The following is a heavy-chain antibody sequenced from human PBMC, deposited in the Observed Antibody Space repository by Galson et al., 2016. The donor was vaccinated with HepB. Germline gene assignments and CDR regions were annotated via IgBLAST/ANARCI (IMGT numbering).Heavy chain of an antibody. V-gene: IGHV3-21*01. CDR1: GFTFSTYS. CDR2: ISSTTTYI. J-gene: IGHJ6*04. CDR3: ARAHTADCGDDLWFYKAMDV. Sequence: SLRLSCAASGFTFSTYSMNWVRQAPGKGLEWVSSISSTTTYIYYADSVKGRSTLSRDNATHSLFLQMNSLRAADTAVYYCARAHTADCGDDLWFYKAMDVWGKGTTVTVSS. D-gene: IGHD4-17*01.